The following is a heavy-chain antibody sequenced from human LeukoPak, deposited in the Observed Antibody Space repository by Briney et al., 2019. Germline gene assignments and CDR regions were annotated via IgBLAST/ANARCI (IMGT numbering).Heavy chain of an antibody. V-gene: IGHV3-30*18. J-gene: IGHJ4*02. CDR2: ISYDGSNK. CDR3: AKEVRRAYYGVGRRLDY. D-gene: IGHD3-10*01. Sequence: GRSLRLSCAASGFTFSSYGMHWVRQAPGKGLEWVAVISYDGSNKYHADSVKGRFTISRDNSKNTLYLQMNSVRAEDTGVYYCAKEVRRAYYGVGRRLDYWGQGTLVTVSS. CDR1: GFTFSSYG.